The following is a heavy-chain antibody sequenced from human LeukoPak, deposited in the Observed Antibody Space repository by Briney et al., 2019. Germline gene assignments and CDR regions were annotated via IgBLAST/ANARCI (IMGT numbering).Heavy chain of an antibody. CDR2: INHSGST. D-gene: IGHD6-19*01. J-gene: IGHJ5*02. CDR3: ARHQHPKIAVAVGFDP. Sequence: PSETLSLTCAVYGGSFSGYYWSWIRQPPGKGLEWIGEINHSGSTYYNPSLKSRVTISVDTSKNQFSLKLSSVTAADTAVYYCARHQHPKIAVAVGFDPWGQGTLVTVSS. CDR1: GGSFSGYY. V-gene: IGHV4-34*01.